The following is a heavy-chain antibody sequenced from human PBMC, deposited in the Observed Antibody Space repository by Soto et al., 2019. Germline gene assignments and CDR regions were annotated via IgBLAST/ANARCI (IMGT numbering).Heavy chain of an antibody. CDR2: ISYDGSNK. CDR3: AKDAVEWQTVGAAFDI. CDR1: GFTFSSYG. D-gene: IGHD3-16*01. J-gene: IGHJ3*02. V-gene: IGHV3-30*18. Sequence: GGSLRLSCAASGFTFSSYGMHWVRQAPGKGLEWVAVISYDGSNKYYADSVKGRFTISRDNSKNTLYLQMNSLRAEDTAVYYCAKDAVEWQTVGAAFDIWGQGTMVTVSS.